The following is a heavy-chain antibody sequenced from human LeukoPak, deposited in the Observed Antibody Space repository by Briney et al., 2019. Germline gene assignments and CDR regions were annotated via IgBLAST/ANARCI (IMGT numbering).Heavy chain of an antibody. Sequence: GGSLRLSCAASGFTFSSYGMHWVRQAPGKGLEWVAFIRYDGSNKYYADSVKGRFTISRDNSKNTLYLQMNSLRAEDTAVYYCARDQALHTYYYDSSGYYAFDIWGQGTMVTVSS. CDR1: GFTFSSYG. CDR2: IRYDGSNK. CDR3: ARDQALHTYYYDSSGYYAFDI. J-gene: IGHJ3*02. D-gene: IGHD3-22*01. V-gene: IGHV3-30*02.